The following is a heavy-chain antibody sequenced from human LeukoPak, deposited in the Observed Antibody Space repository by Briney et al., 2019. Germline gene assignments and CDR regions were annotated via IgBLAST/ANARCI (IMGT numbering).Heavy chain of an antibody. J-gene: IGHJ6*03. CDR2: VYNSGNT. CDR3: ARRGYYMDV. V-gene: IGHV4-59*01. CDR1: GGSISYYY. Sequence: SETLSLTCTVSGGSISYYYWSWIRQPPGKGLEWIGYVYNSGNTNYNPSLKSRVTISVDTSKNQFSLKLSSVTAADTAVYYCARRGYYMDVWGKGITVTVSS.